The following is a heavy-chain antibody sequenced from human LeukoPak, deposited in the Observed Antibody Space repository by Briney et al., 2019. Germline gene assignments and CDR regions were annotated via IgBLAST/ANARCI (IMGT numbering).Heavy chain of an antibody. J-gene: IGHJ4*02. D-gene: IGHD6-13*01. V-gene: IGHV4-34*01. Sequence: SETLSLTCAVYGVSFSGYYWSWIRQPPGKGLEWIGEINHSGSTNYNPSLKSRVTISVDTSKNQFSLKLSSVTAADTAVYYCARAPPAWAAAGTTFDYWGQGTLVTVSS. CDR1: GVSFSGYY. CDR3: ARAPPAWAAAGTTFDY. CDR2: INHSGST.